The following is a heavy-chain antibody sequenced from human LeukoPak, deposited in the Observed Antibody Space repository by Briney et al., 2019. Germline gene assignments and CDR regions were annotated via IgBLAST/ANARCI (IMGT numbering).Heavy chain of an antibody. CDR1: GYTFTGYY. CDR2: INPNCGGT. CDR3: AREGGDDAFDI. V-gene: IGHV1-2*04. Sequence: ASVTVSCKASGYTFTGYYMHWVRQAPGQGLEWMGWINPNCGGTNYAQKFQGWVTMTRDTSISTAYMELSRLRSDDTAVYYCAREGGDDAFDIWGQGTMVTVSS. J-gene: IGHJ3*02. D-gene: IGHD1-26*01.